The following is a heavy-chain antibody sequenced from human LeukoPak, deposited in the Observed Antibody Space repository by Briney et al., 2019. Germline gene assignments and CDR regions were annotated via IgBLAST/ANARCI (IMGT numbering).Heavy chain of an antibody. Sequence: ASVKVSCKASVGTCSSYAISWVRQAPGQGLEWMGGIIPIFGTANYAQKFQGRVTITADESTSTAYMELSSLRSEDTAVYYCAGKSPARRVDYYYYYMDVWGKGTTVTVSS. V-gene: IGHV1-69*13. J-gene: IGHJ6*03. D-gene: IGHD6-6*01. CDR3: AGKSPARRVDYYYYYMDV. CDR1: VGTCSSYA. CDR2: IIPIFGTA.